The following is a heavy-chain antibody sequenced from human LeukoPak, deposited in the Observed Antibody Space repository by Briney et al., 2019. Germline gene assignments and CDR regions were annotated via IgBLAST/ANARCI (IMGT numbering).Heavy chain of an antibody. J-gene: IGHJ5*02. CDR1: GYTFTGYY. CDR2: INPNSGGT. D-gene: IGHD3-10*01. V-gene: IGHV1-2*02. CDR3: ARDKTGSGSYYPNWFDP. Sequence: WASVTVSCTASGYTFTGYYMHWVRQTPGLGLEWMGWINPNSGGTNYAQKFQGRVTMTRDTSISTAYMELSRLRSDDTAVYYCARDKTGSGSYYPNWFDPWGQGTLVTVSS.